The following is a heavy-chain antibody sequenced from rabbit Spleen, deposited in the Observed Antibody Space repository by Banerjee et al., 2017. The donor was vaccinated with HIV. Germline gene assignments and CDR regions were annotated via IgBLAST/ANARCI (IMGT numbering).Heavy chain of an antibody. CDR2: IDPFFGTT. CDR3: VREVAAKFNL. D-gene: IGHD4-1*01. Sequence: QLKESGGGLVQPGGSLKLSCKGSGFDFSSYYMSWVRQAPGKGLEWIGYIDPFFGTTYYASWVNGRFTISSHNAQNTLYLQLNSLTAADTATYFCVREVAAKFNLWGPGTLVTVS. J-gene: IGHJ4*01. V-gene: IGHV1S7*01. CDR1: GFDFSSYY.